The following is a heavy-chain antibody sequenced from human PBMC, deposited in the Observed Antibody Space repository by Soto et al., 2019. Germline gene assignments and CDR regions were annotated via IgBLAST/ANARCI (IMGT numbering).Heavy chain of an antibody. CDR2: ISWNSGSI. J-gene: IGHJ4*02. D-gene: IGHD6-13*01. CDR1: GFTFDDYA. Sequence: EVQLVESGGGLVQPGRSLRLSCAASGFTFDDYAMHWVRQAPGKGLEWVSGISWNSGSIGYADSVKGRFTISRDNAKNSLYLQMTSLRAEDTDLYYCAKDSSSWYGSLDYWGQGTLVTVSS. CDR3: AKDSSSWYGSLDY. V-gene: IGHV3-9*01.